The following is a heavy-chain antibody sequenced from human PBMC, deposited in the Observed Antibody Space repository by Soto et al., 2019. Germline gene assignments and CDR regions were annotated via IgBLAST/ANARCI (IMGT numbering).Heavy chain of an antibody. D-gene: IGHD2-15*01. J-gene: IGHJ4*02. CDR1: GFNFSRSP. CDR2: ISADGSSQ. Sequence: QVQLVESGGGEVQPGTSLRLSCAASGFNFSRSPMHWVRQAPGKGLDWVGLISADGSSQHYADSVRGRFIISRDNFRSTVSLQMDRLRAEDTAVYYCARPVVAGTPDYWGQGTLVSVSS. CDR3: ARPVVAGTPDY. V-gene: IGHV3-30-3*01.